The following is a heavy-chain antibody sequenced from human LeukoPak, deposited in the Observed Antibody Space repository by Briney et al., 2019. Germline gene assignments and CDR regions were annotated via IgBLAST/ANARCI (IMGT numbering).Heavy chain of an antibody. Sequence: GASVKVSCKASGYTFTRYYIHWVRQAPGQGLEWMGWINPNSGGTNYAQNFQGRVTMTRDTSITTAYMELTRLRSDDTAAYYCARAFYDLGLAFDIWGQGTMVTVSS. J-gene: IGHJ3*02. CDR2: INPNSGGT. D-gene: IGHD2/OR15-2a*01. CDR3: ARAFYDLGLAFDI. V-gene: IGHV1-2*02. CDR1: GYTFTRYY.